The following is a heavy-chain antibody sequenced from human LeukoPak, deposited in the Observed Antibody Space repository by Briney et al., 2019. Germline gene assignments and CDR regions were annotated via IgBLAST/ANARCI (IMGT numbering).Heavy chain of an antibody. V-gene: IGHV3-7*03. D-gene: IGHD3-22*01. Sequence: TGGSLRLSCAASGFTFNNYWMTWVRQAPGKGLEWVANIKQDGSEKYYVDSLKGRFTISRDNAKNSLYLQMNSLRAEDTAVYYCARDSSGYYPSYWGQGTLVTVSS. J-gene: IGHJ4*02. CDR2: IKQDGSEK. CDR1: GFTFNNYW. CDR3: ARDSSGYYPSY.